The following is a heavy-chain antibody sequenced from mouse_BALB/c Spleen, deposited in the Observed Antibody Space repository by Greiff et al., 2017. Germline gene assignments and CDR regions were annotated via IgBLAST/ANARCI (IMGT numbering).Heavy chain of an antibody. J-gene: IGHJ4*01. CDR3: ARTPIYDGYPYAMDY. V-gene: IGHV2-9*02. CDR2: IWAGGST. CDR1: GFSLTSYG. Sequence: QVQLKESGPGLVAPSQSLSITCTVSGFSLTSYGVHWVRQPPGKGLEWLGVIWAGGSTNYNSALMSRLSISKDNSKSQVFLKMNSLQTDDTAMYCCARTPIYDGYPYAMDYWGQGTSVTVSS. D-gene: IGHD2-3*01.